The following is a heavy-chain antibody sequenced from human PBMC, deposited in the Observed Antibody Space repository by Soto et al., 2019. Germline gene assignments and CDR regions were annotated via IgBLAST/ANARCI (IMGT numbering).Heavy chain of an antibody. J-gene: IGHJ6*02. V-gene: IGHV3-7*03. CDR1: GFTFSRVS. CDR3: ARDHLILPAHDFFYGSDV. Sequence: LRLSCEASGFTFSRVSMSWVRQSPGKGLEWVAKIPQDGVDGHYADSVKGRFTISRDNGKNSLYLQLNNLRAEDTAVYYCARDHLILPAHDFFYGSDVWGRGATVTVSS. CDR2: IPQDGVDG. D-gene: IGHD2-21*02.